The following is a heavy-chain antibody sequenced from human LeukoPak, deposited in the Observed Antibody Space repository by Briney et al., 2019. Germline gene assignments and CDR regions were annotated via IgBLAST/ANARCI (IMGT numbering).Heavy chain of an antibody. CDR2: INPSGGST. CDR3: ARDEGATTPTAYFDY. J-gene: IGHJ4*02. V-gene: IGHV1-46*01. CDR1: GYTFTSYY. Sequence: VASVKVSCKASGYTFTSYYMHWVRQAPGQGLEWMGIINPSGGSTSYAQKFQGRVTMTRDTSTSTVYMELSSLRSEDTAVYYCARDEGATTPTAYFDYWGQGTLVTVSS. D-gene: IGHD1-26*01.